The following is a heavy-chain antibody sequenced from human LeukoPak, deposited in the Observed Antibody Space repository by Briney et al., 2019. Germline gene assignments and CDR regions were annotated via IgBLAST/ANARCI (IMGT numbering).Heavy chain of an antibody. D-gene: IGHD2-8*01. CDR3: AKYERRGFDP. CDR2: MNPNDDT. Sequence: ASVKVSCKTSGTRDDINWVRQAAGQGLEWVGWMNPNDDTGYAQKFQGRVTLTRNTSLRTVYMELRSLTFEDTAVYYCAKYERRGFDPWGQGTLVTVSS. CDR1: GTRDD. V-gene: IGHV1-8*01. J-gene: IGHJ5*02.